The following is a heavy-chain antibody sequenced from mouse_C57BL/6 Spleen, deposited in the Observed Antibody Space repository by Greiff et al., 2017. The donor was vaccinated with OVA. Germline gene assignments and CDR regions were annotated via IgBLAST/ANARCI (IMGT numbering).Heavy chain of an antibody. D-gene: IGHD1-1*02. Sequence: VQLQQPGAELVMPGASVKLSCKASGYTFTSYWMHWVKQRPGQGLEWIGEIDPSDSYTNYNQKFKGKSTLTVDKSSSTAYMQLSSLTSEDSAVYYCARGGSYEYFDVWGTGTTVTVSS. CDR3: ARGGSYEYFDV. CDR1: GYTFTSYW. CDR2: IDPSDSYT. V-gene: IGHV1-69*01. J-gene: IGHJ1*03.